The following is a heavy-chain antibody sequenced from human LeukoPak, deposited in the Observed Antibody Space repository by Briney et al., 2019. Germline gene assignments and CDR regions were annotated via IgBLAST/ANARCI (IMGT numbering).Heavy chain of an antibody. CDR1: GYTFTSYG. CDR3: ARDPDSSWYDGGYNWFDP. V-gene: IGHV7-4-1*02. D-gene: IGHD6-13*01. J-gene: IGHJ5*02. Sequence: GASVKVSCKASGYTFTSYGISWVRQAPGQGLEWMGWINTNTGNPTYAQGFTGRFVFSLDTSVSTAYLQISSLKAEDTAVYYCARDPDSSWYDGGYNWFDPWGQGTLVTVSS. CDR2: INTNTGNP.